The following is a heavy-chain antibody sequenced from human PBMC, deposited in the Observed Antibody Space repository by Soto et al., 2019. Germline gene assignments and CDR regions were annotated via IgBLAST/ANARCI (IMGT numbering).Heavy chain of an antibody. CDR3: ARFYRQVGYCSGGSCYSDRDAFDI. Sequence: ASVKVSCKASGYTFTSYGISLVRQATGQGLEWMGWINPNSGNTGYAQKFQGRVTMTRNTSISTAYMELSSLRSEDTAVYYCARFYRQVGYCSGGSCYSDRDAFDIWGQGTMVTVSS. D-gene: IGHD2-15*01. V-gene: IGHV1-8*02. CDR1: GYTFTSYG. J-gene: IGHJ3*02. CDR2: INPNSGNT.